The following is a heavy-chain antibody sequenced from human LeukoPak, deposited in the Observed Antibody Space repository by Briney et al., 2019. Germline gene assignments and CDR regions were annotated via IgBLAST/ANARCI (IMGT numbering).Heavy chain of an antibody. CDR2: VIPIFGTA. CDR1: GGTFSSYA. CDR3: ARGPGYCSGCSCYSGLAEYFQR. V-gene: IGHV1-69*05. D-gene: IGHD2-15*01. Sequence: EASVTVSRMASGGTFSSYAISWVLQAPGQGLEWMGRVIPIFGTANYAQKFQGRVTITTDESTSTAYMELSSLRSEDTAVYYCARGPGYCSGCSCYSGLAEYFQRLGRGTLVTVSS. J-gene: IGHJ1*01.